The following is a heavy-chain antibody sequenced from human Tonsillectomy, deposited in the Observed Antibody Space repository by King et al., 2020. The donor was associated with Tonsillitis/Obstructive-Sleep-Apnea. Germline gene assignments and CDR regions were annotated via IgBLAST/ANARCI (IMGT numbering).Heavy chain of an antibody. Sequence: QLQESGPGLVKPSETLSLTCTVSGGSVSSGNYYWSWIRQPPGKRLEWIGYTHYSGSANYNPSLKSRVTISLDTSKNQFSLRLTSVTAADTAMYFCATEERGGLYCSGTICYEGRWFDPWGQGTLVTVSS. CDR2: THYSGSA. CDR1: GGSVSSGNYY. J-gene: IGHJ5*02. D-gene: IGHD2-2*01. CDR3: ATEERGGLYCSGTICYEGRWFDP. V-gene: IGHV4-61*01.